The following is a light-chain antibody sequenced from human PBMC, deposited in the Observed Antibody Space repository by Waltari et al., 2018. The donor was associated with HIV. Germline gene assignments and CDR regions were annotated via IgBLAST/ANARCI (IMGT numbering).Light chain of an antibody. Sequence: SYELTQPPSVSVSPGQTAEITCSGDDLPKRYSYWYRQKTGQAPVMVIYKDTKRPSGIPQRLSGSTSGTKVTLTISGVRAEDEADYYCQSVDDGGTHVVFGGGTKLTVL. V-gene: IGLV3-25*03. CDR2: KDT. J-gene: IGLJ2*01. CDR3: QSVDDGGTHVV. CDR1: DLPKRY.